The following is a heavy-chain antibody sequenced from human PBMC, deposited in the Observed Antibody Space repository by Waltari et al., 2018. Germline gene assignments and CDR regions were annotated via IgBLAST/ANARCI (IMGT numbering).Heavy chain of an antibody. CDR1: GGTFSSYA. V-gene: IGHV1-69*12. CDR3: ASRYYDILTGYDYYYGMDV. CDR2: IIPIFGTA. D-gene: IGHD3-9*01. Sequence: QVQLVQSGAEVTKPGSSVKVSCKASGGTFSSYAISWVRQAPGQGLEWMGGIIPIFGTANYAQKFQGRVTITADESTSTAYMELSSLRSEDTAVYYCASRYYDILTGYDYYYGMDVWGQGTTVTVSS. J-gene: IGHJ6*02.